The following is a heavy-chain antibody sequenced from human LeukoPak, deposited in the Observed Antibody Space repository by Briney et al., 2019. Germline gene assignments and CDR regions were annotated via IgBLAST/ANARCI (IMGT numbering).Heavy chain of an antibody. D-gene: IGHD5-24*01. J-gene: IGHJ4*02. CDR3: ARVTGGYNLVDY. CDR1: GFTFGDYA. V-gene: IGHV3-7*01. Sequence: GRSLRLSCTASGFTFGDYAMSWVRQAPGKGLEWVANMKQDGSDKYYVDSVKGRFTISRDNAKNSLYLQMNSLRVEDTAVYYCARVTGGYNLVDYWGQGTLVTVSS. CDR2: MKQDGSDK.